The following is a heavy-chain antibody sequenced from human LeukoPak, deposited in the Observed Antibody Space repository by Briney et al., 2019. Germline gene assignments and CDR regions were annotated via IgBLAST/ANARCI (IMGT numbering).Heavy chain of an antibody. CDR1: GGTFSSYA. V-gene: IGHV1-69*05. Sequence: ASVKVSCKASGGTFSSYAISWVRQAPGQGLEWMGGIIPIFGAANYAQKFQGRVTITTDESTSTAYMELSSLRSEDTAVYYCARGDLRGYSYGYRWFDPWGQGTLVTVSS. J-gene: IGHJ5*02. D-gene: IGHD5-18*01. CDR2: IIPIFGAA. CDR3: ARGDLRGYSYGYRWFDP.